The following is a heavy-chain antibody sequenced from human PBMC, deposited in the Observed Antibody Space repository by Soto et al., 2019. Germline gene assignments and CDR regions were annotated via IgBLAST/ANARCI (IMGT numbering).Heavy chain of an antibody. V-gene: IGHV4-4*02. D-gene: IGHD3-3*01. CDR1: GGSISSSNW. CDR3: ARDLRACFWSGYYPAFLDY. J-gene: IGHJ4*02. CDR2: IYHSGST. Sequence: PSETLSLTCAVSGGSISSSNWWSWVRQPPGKGLEWIGEIYHSGSTNYNPSLKSRVTISVDKSKNQFSLKLSSVTAADTAVYYCARDLRACFWSGYYPAFLDYWGQGTLVTVSS.